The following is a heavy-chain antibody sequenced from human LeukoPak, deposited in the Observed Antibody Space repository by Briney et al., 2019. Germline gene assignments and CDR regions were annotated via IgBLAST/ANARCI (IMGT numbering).Heavy chain of an antibody. V-gene: IGHV1-2*02. D-gene: IGHD3-10*01. CDR2: INPNSGGT. CDR1: GYTFTSHD. CDR3: ARPNGSYGSGSYSTFDY. J-gene: IGHJ4*02. Sequence: ASVKVSCKASGYTFTSHDINWVRQATGQGLEWMGWINPNSGGTNYAQKFQGRVTMTRDTSISTAYMELSRLRSDDTAVYYCARPNGSYGSGSYSTFDYWGQGTLVTVSS.